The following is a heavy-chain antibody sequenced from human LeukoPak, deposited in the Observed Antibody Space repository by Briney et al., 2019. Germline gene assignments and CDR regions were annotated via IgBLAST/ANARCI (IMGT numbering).Heavy chain of an antibody. D-gene: IGHD3-16*02. CDR1: GFTFSSYS. Sequence: GRSLRLSCAASGFTFSSYSMNWVRQAPGKGLEWVSSISSSSSYIYYADSVKGRFTISRDNAKNSLYLQMNSLRAEDTAVYYCARALGYTYAFDIWGQGTMVTVSS. J-gene: IGHJ3*02. V-gene: IGHV3-21*01. CDR3: ARALGYTYAFDI. CDR2: ISSSSSYI.